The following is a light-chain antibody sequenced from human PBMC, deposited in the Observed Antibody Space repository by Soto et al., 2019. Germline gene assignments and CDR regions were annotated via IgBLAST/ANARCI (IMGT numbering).Light chain of an antibody. CDR3: CSYAPGGTNVV. J-gene: IGLJ2*01. Sequence: QSVLTQPASVSGSPGQSITISCTGISSDVGSYSLVSWYQQHPGQAPKLMIYEGFKRASGLSDRFSGSESGNTASLTISGIQAEDEADYYCCSYAPGGTNVVIGGGTKLTVL. V-gene: IGLV2-23*01. CDR1: SSDVGSYSL. CDR2: EGF.